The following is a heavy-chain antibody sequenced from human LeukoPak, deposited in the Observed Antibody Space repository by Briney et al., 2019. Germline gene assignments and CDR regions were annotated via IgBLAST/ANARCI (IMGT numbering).Heavy chain of an antibody. J-gene: IGHJ2*01. Sequence: SVKVSCKASGGTFSSYAISWVRQAPGQGLEWMGRIIPILGIANYAQKFQGRVTITADKSTSTAYMELSSLRSEDTAVYYCAKGSSTYSITSYWYFDLWGRGTLVTVSS. V-gene: IGHV1-69*04. D-gene: IGHD6-13*01. CDR1: GGTFSSYA. CDR2: IIPILGIA. CDR3: AKGSSTYSITSYWYFDL.